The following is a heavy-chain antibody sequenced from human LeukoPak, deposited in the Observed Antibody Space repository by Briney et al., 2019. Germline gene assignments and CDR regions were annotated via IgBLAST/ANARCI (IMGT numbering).Heavy chain of an antibody. Sequence: YXHXXRQAPXQGVXXMGSINPNSAATNYAQKFQGRVTITSDTSISTAYMELSRLRSDDTAVYYCARDLLGTMVRGTWGQGTMVTVSS. D-gene: IGHD3-10*01. CDR2: INPNSAAT. J-gene: IGHJ3*01. CDR3: ARDLLGTMVRGT. V-gene: IGHV1-2*02. CDR1: Y.